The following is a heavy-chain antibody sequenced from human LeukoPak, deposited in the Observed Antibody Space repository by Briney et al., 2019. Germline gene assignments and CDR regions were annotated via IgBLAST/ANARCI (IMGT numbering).Heavy chain of an antibody. V-gene: IGHV4-59*12. CDR3: ARIHGGI. D-gene: IGHD3-3*02. CDR2: ISFSGST. CDR1: GGSISSYY. Sequence: SETLSLTCTVSGGSISSYYWSWIRQPPVKGLEWIGSISFSGSTFYNPSLESRVTVSRDTSKNQLSLKVNSVTAADTAVYYCARIHGGIWGQGTLVTVSS. J-gene: IGHJ4*02.